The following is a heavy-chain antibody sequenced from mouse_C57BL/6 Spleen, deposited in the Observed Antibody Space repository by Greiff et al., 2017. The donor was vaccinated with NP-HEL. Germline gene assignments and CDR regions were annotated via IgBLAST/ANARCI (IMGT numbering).Heavy chain of an antibody. CDR2: INYDGSST. V-gene: IGHV5-16*01. CDR3: ARYYGSSYYYAMDY. Sequence: EVKLMESEGGLVQPGSSMKLSCTASGFTFSDYYMAWVRQVPEKGLEWVANINYDGSSTYYLDSLKSRFIISRDNAKNILYLQMSSLKSEDTATYYCARYYGSSYYYAMDYWGQGTSVTVSS. J-gene: IGHJ4*01. D-gene: IGHD1-1*01. CDR1: GFTFSDYY.